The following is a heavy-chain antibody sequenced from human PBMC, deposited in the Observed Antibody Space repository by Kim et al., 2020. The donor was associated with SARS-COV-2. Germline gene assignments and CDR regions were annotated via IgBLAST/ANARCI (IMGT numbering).Heavy chain of an antibody. Sequence: ASVKVSCKASGYTFTSYAMHWLRQAPGQRLEWMGWINTGNGDTKYSQKFQDRVIITRDTSASTAYMEVSSLRSEDTAVYYCGSRPGIAVAGLDFWGQGTL. CDR2: INTGNGDT. D-gene: IGHD6-19*01. J-gene: IGHJ4*02. CDR1: GYTFTSYA. CDR3: GSRPGIAVAGLDF. V-gene: IGHV1-3*04.